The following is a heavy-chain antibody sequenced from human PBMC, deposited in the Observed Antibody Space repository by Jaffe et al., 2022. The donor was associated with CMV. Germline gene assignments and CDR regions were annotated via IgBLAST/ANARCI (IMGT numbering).Heavy chain of an antibody. J-gene: IGHJ4*02. D-gene: IGHD6-13*01. Sequence: EVQLVESGGGLVQPGGSLRLSCAASGFTFTSYSMSWVRQAPGQGLEWVSLIDTTGGNTYYADSVKGRFTLSRDNSKNMVYLQMMSLRADDTAVYYCAKGGSSWFYFDSWGQGTLLTVSS. CDR2: IDTTGGNT. CDR1: GFTFTSYS. V-gene: IGHV3-23*04. CDR3: AKGGSSWFYFDS.